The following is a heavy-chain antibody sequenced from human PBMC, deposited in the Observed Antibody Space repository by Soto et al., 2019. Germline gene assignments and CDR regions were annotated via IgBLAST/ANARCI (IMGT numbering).Heavy chain of an antibody. CDR2: IYYSEST. V-gene: IGHV4-59*01. D-gene: IGHD3-16*01. CDR1: GGSISSYY. Sequence: SEPLSLTCTVSGGSISSYYWSWIRQPPGKGLEWIGYIYYSESTNYNPSLKSRVTISLDTSKNQFSLKLSSVTDANTAVYYCTRGSVDADGVYFDYWGHGTLVTLCS. J-gene: IGHJ4*03. CDR3: TRGSVDADGVYFDY.